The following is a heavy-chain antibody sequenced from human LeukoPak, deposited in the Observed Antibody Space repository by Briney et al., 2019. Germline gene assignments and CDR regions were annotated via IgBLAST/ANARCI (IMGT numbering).Heavy chain of an antibody. CDR1: GYTFTSYG. CDR2: IAPYEGDT. J-gene: IGHJ1*01. CDR3: ASNFIRTGYFGEYYLH. Sequence: ASVKVSCKASGYTFTSYGISWVRQGPGQGLEWLGGIAPYEGDTQYTPKLQDRITLSADTATTTVYMELRSLREDDSAVYYCASNFIRTGYFGEYYLHWGQGTQVVVSS. V-gene: IGHV1-18*01. D-gene: IGHD3-9*01.